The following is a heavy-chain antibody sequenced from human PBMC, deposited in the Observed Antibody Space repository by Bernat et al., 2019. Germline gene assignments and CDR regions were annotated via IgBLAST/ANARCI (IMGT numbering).Heavy chain of an antibody. CDR1: GYTFTGYY. CDR3: ARDGGRYYYGSGSYWRGYDAFDY. CDR2: INPNSGGT. D-gene: IGHD3-10*01. V-gene: IGHV1-2*04. Sequence: QVQLVQSGAEVKKPGASVKVSCKASGYTFTGYYMHWVRQAPGQGLEWMGWINPNSGGTNYAQKFQGWVTMTRDTSISTAYMELSRLRSDDTAMYYCARDGGRYYYGSGSYWRGYDAFDYWGQGTLVTVSS. J-gene: IGHJ4*02.